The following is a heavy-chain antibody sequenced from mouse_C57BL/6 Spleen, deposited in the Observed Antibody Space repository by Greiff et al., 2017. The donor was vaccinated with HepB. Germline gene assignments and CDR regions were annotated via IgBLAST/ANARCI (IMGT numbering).Heavy chain of an antibody. D-gene: IGHD1-1*01. CDR1: GFNITDYY. CDR2: IDPEDGET. J-gene: IGHJ2*01. CDR3: ASFGIYYYFDY. Sequence: VQLKESGAELVKPGASVKLSCTASGFNITDYYMHWVKQRTEQGLEWIGRIDPEDGETKYAPKFEGKATITAHTSSNTAYLQLSSLTPGDTAVYDCASFGIYYYFDYWGQGTTLTVAS. V-gene: IGHV14-2*01.